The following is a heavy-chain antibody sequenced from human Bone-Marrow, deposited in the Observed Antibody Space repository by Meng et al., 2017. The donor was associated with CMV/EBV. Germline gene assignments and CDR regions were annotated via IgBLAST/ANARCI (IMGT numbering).Heavy chain of an antibody. CDR3: ARDGTYCSSTSCHNWFDP. D-gene: IGHD2-2*01. Sequence: SVKVSCKASGGTFSSYAISWVRQAPGQGLEWMGGIIPIFGTANYAQKFQGRVTITTDESTSTAYMELSSLRSDDTAVYYCARDGTYCSSTSCHNWFDPWGQGTLVTVSS. V-gene: IGHV1-69*05. CDR1: GGTFSSYA. CDR2: IIPIFGTA. J-gene: IGHJ5*02.